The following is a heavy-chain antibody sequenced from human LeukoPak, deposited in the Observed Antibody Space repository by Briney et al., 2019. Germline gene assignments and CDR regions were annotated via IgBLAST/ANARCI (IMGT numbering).Heavy chain of an antibody. V-gene: IGHV3-21*01. CDR1: GFTFSSYS. D-gene: IGHD3-22*01. J-gene: IGHJ4*02. CDR2: ISSSSSYI. Sequence: GGSLRLSCAASGFTFSSYSMNWVRQAPGKGLEWVSSISSSSSYIYYADSVKGRFTISRDNAKNSLYLQMNSLRAEDTAVYYCAREAEYYYDSSGYYLDYWGQGTLVTVSS. CDR3: AREAEYYYDSSGYYLDY.